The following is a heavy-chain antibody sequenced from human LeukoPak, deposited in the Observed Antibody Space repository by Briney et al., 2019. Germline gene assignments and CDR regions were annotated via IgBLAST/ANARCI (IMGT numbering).Heavy chain of an antibody. J-gene: IGHJ6*02. CDR2: INHSGST. Sequence: SETLSLTCAVYGGSFSGYYWSWIRQPPGKGLEWIGEINHSGSTNYNPSLKSRVTISVDTSKNQFSLKLSSVTAADTAVYYCARWGSGWYVSLYYYGMDVWGQGTTVTVSS. D-gene: IGHD6-19*01. CDR1: GGSFSGYY. V-gene: IGHV4-34*01. CDR3: ARWGSGWYVSLYYYGMDV.